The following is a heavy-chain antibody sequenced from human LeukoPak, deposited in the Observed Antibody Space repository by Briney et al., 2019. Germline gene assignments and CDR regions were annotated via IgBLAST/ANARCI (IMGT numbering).Heavy chain of an antibody. J-gene: IGHJ6*03. CDR2: ISSTSADI. CDR1: GFTFSSYS. V-gene: IGHV3-48*04. D-gene: IGHD6-13*01. Sequence: RSGGSLRLSCAASGFTFSSYSMTWVRQAPGKGLEWISYISSTSADIYYVDSVKGRFTISRDNAKNSLYLQMNSLRSEDTAVYYCARVVGLTGYSSNWYSGYYYYMDVWGKGTTVTVSS. CDR3: ARVVGLTGYSSNWYSGYYYYMDV.